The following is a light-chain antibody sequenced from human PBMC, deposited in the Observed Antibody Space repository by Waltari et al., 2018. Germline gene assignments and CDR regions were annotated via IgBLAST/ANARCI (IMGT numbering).Light chain of an antibody. V-gene: IGLV1-44*01. CDR1: SSNIGSKP. CDR3: VTWDVTLSGYV. CDR2: NTK. J-gene: IGLJ1*01. Sequence: QSVVTQPPSASGTPGQRVTIPCSGSSSNIGSKPVNWYQQFPGRTPKLPIHNTKQRPSGVPDRFSGSKSGTSASLAISGLQSEDEADYYCVTWDVTLSGYVFGTGTKVTVL.